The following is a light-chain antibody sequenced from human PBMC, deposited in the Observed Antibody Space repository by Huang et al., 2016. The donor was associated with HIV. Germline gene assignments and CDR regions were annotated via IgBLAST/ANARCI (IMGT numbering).Light chain of an antibody. CDR1: HRISSW. V-gene: IGKV1-5*03. CDR2: KAS. J-gene: IGKJ1*01. Sequence: DIQMTQSPSTLSAFVGDRVTITCRTSHRISSWLAWYQQKPGKAPNLLISKASNVESGVPSRFSGNGSGTEFTLTISGLQPDDLATYYCQQQWTFGQGTKVEI. CDR3: QQQWT.